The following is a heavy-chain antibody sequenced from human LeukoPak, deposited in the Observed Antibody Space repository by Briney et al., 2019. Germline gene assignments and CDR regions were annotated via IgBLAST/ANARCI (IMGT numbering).Heavy chain of an antibody. Sequence: SETLSLTCTVSGGSISSYYWSWIRQPPGKGLEWIGYIYTSGSTNYNPSLKSRVTISVDTSKNQFSLKLSSVTAADTAVYYCARDLEWPSRYVWFDPWGQGTLVTVSS. V-gene: IGHV4-4*09. D-gene: IGHD2-2*01. CDR2: IYTSGST. CDR3: ARDLEWPSRYVWFDP. CDR1: GGSISSYY. J-gene: IGHJ5*02.